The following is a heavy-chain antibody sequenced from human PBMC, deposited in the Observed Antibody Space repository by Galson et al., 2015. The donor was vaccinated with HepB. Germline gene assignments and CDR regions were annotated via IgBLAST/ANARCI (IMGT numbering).Heavy chain of an antibody. CDR3: AKDSGYYDSSANIRWGDFDY. CDR2: ISGSGGST. CDR1: GFTFSSYA. D-gene: IGHD3-22*01. Sequence: SLRLSCAASGFTFSSYAMSWVRQAPGKGLEWVSAISGSGGSTYYADSVKGRFTISRDNSKNTLYLQMNSLRAEDTAVYYCAKDSGYYDSSANIRWGDFDYWGQGTLVTVSS. V-gene: IGHV3-23*01. J-gene: IGHJ4*02.